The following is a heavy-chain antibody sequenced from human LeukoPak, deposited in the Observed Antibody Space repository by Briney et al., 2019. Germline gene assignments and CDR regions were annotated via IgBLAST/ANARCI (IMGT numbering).Heavy chain of an antibody. CDR1: GGSISSGGYY. CDR3: AREDYDYVWGSSRFDP. V-gene: IGHV4-31*03. D-gene: IGHD3-16*01. CDR2: IYYSGST. Sequence: KSSETLSLTCTVSGGSISSGGYYWSWIRQHPGKGLEWIGYIYYSGSTYYNPSLKSRVTISVDTSKNQFSLKLSSVTAADTAVYYCAREDYDYVWGSSRFDPWGQGTLVTVSS. J-gene: IGHJ5*02.